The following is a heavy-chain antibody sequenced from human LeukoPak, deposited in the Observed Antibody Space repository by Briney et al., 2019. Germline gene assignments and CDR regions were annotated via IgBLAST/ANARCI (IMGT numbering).Heavy chain of an antibody. J-gene: IGHJ4*02. CDR2: MYHSGST. CDR1: GGSISSSNW. Sequence: PSETLSLTCAVSGGSISSSNWWSWVRQPPGKGLEWIGEMYHSGSTNYNPSLKSRVTMSVDTSKNQFSLRLSSVTAADTAVYYCARFYYYGSGSYSFDYWGQGILVTVSS. V-gene: IGHV4-4*02. D-gene: IGHD3-10*01. CDR3: ARFYYYGSGSYSFDY.